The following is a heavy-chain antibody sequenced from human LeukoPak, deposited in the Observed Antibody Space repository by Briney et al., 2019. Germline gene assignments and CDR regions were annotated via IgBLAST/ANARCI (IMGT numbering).Heavy chain of an antibody. J-gene: IGHJ4*02. CDR3: ARDSLDTAMAPFDY. CDR2: IYPNSGAT. D-gene: IGHD5-18*01. CDR1: GYTFTGYY. V-gene: IGHV1-2*02. Sequence: VASVKVSCKASGYTFTGYYMHWVRQAPGQGLEWMGYIYPNSGATKYAQKFQGRVTMTRDTSISTAYMELSGLGSDDTAVYYCARDSLDTAMAPFDYWGQGTLVTVSS.